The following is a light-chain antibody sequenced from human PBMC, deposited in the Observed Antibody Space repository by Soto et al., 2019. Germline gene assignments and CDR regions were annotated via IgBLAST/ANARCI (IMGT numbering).Light chain of an antibody. Sequence: EIVMTQSPLSLRVTPGEPASISCRSSRSLLYSNGYNYLDWYLQKPGQSPQLLIYLTSIRASGVPDRFRGSGSGTDFTLKISRVEAEDVGVYYCMQALQGPPTFGQGTKVDIK. CDR3: MQALQGPPT. V-gene: IGKV2-28*01. J-gene: IGKJ1*01. CDR1: RSLLYSNGYNY. CDR2: LTS.